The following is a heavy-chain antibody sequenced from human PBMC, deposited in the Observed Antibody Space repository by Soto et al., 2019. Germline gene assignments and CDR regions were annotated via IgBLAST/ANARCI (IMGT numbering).Heavy chain of an antibody. J-gene: IGHJ4*02. CDR2: IKSKTDGGTT. CDR1: GFAFSSHA. Sequence: NPGGSLRLSCEASGFAFSSHAMHWVRQAPGKGLEWVGRIKSKTDGGTTDYAAPVKGRFTISRDDSKNTLYLQMNSLKTEDTAVYYCTTEGAYYDSSGYYSGYFDYWGQGTLVTVSS. CDR3: TTEGAYYDSSGYYSGYFDY. V-gene: IGHV3-15*01. D-gene: IGHD3-22*01.